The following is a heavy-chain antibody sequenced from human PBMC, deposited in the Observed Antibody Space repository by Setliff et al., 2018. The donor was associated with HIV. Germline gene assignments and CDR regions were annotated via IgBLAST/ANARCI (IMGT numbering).Heavy chain of an antibody. Sequence: ASETLSLTCAVSGGPISSDNWWTWVRQAPGKGLEWIGEIYYSGSTYYNPSLKSRVAISVDTSKNQFSLKLSSVTAADTAVYYCARESAPAYYFDYWGQGTLVTVSS. V-gene: IGHV4-4*02. CDR3: ARESAPAYYFDY. CDR2: IYYSGST. J-gene: IGHJ4*02. CDR1: GGPISSDNW. D-gene: IGHD2-2*01.